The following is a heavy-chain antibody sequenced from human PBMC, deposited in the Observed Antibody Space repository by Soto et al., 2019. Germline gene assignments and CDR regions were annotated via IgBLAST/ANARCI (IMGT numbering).Heavy chain of an antibody. Sequence: ASVKVSCKASGYDFTAYDINWVRQASGQGLEWMGWMNPINGATGSARRFQGRVSMTRNTATNTAYLELTSLRSDDTAVYYCGRGPSPRAPAGGTPYYYAMDVWGQGTTVTGS. J-gene: IGHJ6*02. CDR1: GYDFTAYD. CDR2: MNPINGAT. V-gene: IGHV1-8*02. CDR3: GRGPSPRAPAGGTPYYYAMDV. D-gene: IGHD6-13*01.